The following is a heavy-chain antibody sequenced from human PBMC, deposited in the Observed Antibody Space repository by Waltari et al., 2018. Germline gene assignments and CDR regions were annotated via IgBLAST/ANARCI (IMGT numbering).Heavy chain of an antibody. CDR1: GFTFSSYN. Sequence: EVQLVESGGGLVQPGGSLRLSCAASGFTFSSYNMYWVRQAPGKGLVLVSYISSSGNTIYYAGSVKGRFTISRDNAKNSLYLQMNSLRADDTAVYSCARNIVEGSRDYWGQGTLVTVSS. CDR2: ISSSGNTI. D-gene: IGHD2-15*01. CDR3: ARNIVEGSRDY. J-gene: IGHJ4*02. V-gene: IGHV3-48*04.